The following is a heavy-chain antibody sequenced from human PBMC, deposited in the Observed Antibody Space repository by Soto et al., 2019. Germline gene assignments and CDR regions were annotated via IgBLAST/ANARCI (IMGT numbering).Heavy chain of an antibody. CDR2: ISSSSSTI. V-gene: IGHV3-48*01. CDR3: ARQVFGVVISPPDY. J-gene: IGHJ4*02. Sequence: GGSLRLSCAASGFTFSSYSMNWVRQAPGKGLEWVSYISSSSSTIYYADSVKGRFTISRDNAKNSLYLQMNSLRAEDTAVYYCARQVFGVVISPPDYWGQGTLVTVSS. CDR1: GFTFSSYS. D-gene: IGHD3-3*01.